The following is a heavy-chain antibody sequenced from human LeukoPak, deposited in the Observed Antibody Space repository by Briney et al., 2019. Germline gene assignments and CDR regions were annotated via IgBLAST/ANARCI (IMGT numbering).Heavy chain of an antibody. J-gene: IGHJ4*02. Sequence: GRSLRLSCAASGFTFSSYGMHWVRQAPGKGLEWVAVIWYDGSNKYYADSVKGRFIISRDTSKNTVYLQMNSLRVEDTAVYFCAKRGIVIRAVIIIGFHKEAYYFDYWGQGVLVTVSS. CDR1: GFTFSSYG. CDR3: AKRGIVIRAVIIIGFHKEAYYFDY. V-gene: IGHV3-33*06. CDR2: IWYDGSNK. D-gene: IGHD3-10*01.